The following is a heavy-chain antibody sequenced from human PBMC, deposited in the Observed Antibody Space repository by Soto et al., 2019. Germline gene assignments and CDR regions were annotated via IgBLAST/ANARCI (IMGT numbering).Heavy chain of an antibody. CDR2: ISYDGDKK. V-gene: IGHV3-30*18. J-gene: IGHJ6*02. CDR3: AKAIALVRGVINDIAV. CDR1: GFTFSNYG. Sequence: QVQLVESGGGVVQPGRSLRLSCAASGFTFSNYGMHWVRQAPGKGLEWVAVISYDGDKKFSADSVRGRFTISRDNSRNTLDLQMNSLRAEDSAVYYCAKAIALVRGVINDIAVWGQGTTVTVSS. D-gene: IGHD3-10*01.